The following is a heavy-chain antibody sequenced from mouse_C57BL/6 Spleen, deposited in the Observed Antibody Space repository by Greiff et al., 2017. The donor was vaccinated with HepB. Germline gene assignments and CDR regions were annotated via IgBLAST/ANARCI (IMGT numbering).Heavy chain of an antibody. CDR2: IDPEDGET. CDR1: GFNIKDYY. V-gene: IGHV14-2*01. D-gene: IGHD1-2*01. Sequence: EVKLMESGAELVKPGASVKLSCTASGFNIKDYYMHWVKQRTEKGLEWIGMIDPEDGETKYAPKFQGKATITADTSSNTTDLQLISLTSEDTAVYYCARRGVTTAKGFAYWGQGTLVTVSA. CDR3: ARRGVTTAKGFAY. J-gene: IGHJ3*01.